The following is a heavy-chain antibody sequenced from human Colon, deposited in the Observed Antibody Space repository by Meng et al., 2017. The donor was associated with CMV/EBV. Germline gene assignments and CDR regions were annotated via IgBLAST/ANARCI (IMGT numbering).Heavy chain of an antibody. V-gene: IGHV3-48*03. CDR2: ISASGSTI. CDR3: TRDNGYSSSWYGYSLDN. CDR1: GFTFSTYE. Sequence: GESLKISCAASGFTFSTYEMNWVRQPPGKGLEWVSFISASGSTIYYADSVKGRFTISRDNAKNSLYLQMNSLRPDDTAVYYCTRDNGYSSSWYGYSLDNWGPGTQVTVSS. D-gene: IGHD6-13*01. J-gene: IGHJ4*02.